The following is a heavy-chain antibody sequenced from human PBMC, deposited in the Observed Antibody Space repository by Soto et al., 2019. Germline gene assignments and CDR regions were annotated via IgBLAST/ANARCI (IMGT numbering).Heavy chain of an antibody. CDR1: GDTVLSNSAA. J-gene: IGHJ6*02. CDR3: ARDEFTVSGRRLHYGRVV. D-gene: IGHD6-19*01. Sequence: PSQTLSLPCAISGDTVLSNSAAWNWVRQSPSRGLEWLGRTCYRAKWYTDYAPSVKGRITIMADTSKNQVSLQLNSVTSEDTAIEDGARDEFTVSGRRLHYGRVVSGQVT. V-gene: IGHV6-1*01. CDR2: TCYRAKWYT.